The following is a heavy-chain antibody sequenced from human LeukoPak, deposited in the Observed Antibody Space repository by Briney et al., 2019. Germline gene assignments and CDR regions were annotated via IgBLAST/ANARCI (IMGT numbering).Heavy chain of an antibody. J-gene: IGHJ4*02. CDR1: GFTFNNYG. V-gene: IGHV3-30*02. CDR3: AKDRPPQYDSGTYSDY. Sequence: PGGSLRLSCVASGFTFNNYGIHWIRQAPGKGLEWVAFIRFDGSKKFYSDSVKGRFTISRDNSKNTLYLQMNSLRAEDSAVYFCAKDRPPQYDSGTYSDYWGQGTPVTVSS. D-gene: IGHD3-10*01. CDR2: IRFDGSKK.